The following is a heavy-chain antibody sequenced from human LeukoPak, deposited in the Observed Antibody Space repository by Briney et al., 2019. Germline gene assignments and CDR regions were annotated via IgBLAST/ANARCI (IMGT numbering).Heavy chain of an antibody. V-gene: IGHV4-31*03. CDR3: ATPYCSGISCLDVFNM. CDR2: KYYSGSA. J-gene: IGHJ3*02. CDR1: GVSISDGRYY. Sequence: SETLSLTCSVSGVSISDGRYYWTWLRQHPGKGLEWIGYKYYSGSAKYNPSLKSRLTISVDPSKNQFSLQLRSVTAADTAMYYCATPYCSGISCLDVFNMWGRGTMVTVSS. D-gene: IGHD2-15*01.